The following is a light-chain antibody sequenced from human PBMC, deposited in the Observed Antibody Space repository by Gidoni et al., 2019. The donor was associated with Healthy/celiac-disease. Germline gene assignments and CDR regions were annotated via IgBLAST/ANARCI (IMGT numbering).Light chain of an antibody. Sequence: DILMTQSPASLAASLGERATINCQSSQSVLYSSNNKNYLAWYQQKPGQPPKLRIYWASTRESGVPDRFSGSGSGTDFTLTISSLQAEDVAVYYCQQYYSTSRTFGQGTKVEIK. CDR3: QQYYSTSRT. J-gene: IGKJ1*01. CDR1: QSVLYSSNNKNY. CDR2: WAS. V-gene: IGKV4-1*01.